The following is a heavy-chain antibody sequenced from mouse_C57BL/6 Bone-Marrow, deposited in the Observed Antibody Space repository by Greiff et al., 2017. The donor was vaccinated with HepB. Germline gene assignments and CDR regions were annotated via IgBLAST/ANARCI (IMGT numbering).Heavy chain of an antibody. CDR2: ISSGSSTI. CDR3: AKYVDFDV. D-gene: IGHD2-14*01. CDR1: GFTFSDYG. V-gene: IGHV5-17*01. Sequence: EVQLVESGGGLVKPGGSLKLSCAASGFTFSDYGMHWVRQAPEKGLEWVAYISSGSSTIYYADTVKGRFTISRDNAKNTLFLQMTSLRSEDTAMYYCAKYVDFDVWGTGTTVTVSS. J-gene: IGHJ1*03.